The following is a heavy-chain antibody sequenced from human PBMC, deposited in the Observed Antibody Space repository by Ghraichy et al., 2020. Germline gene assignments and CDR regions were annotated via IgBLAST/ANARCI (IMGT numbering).Heavy chain of an antibody. D-gene: IGHD1-26*01. CDR2: ISNDGNNK. Sequence: GGSLRLSCAASGFTFSSYAMHWVRQAPGKGLEWVAVISNDGNNKYYADSVKGRFTISRDNSKNTLYLQMNSLRAEDTAVYYCARGHTTSYFDHWGQGTLVTVSS. V-gene: IGHV3-30*04. CDR1: GFTFSSYA. J-gene: IGHJ4*02. CDR3: ARGHTTSYFDH.